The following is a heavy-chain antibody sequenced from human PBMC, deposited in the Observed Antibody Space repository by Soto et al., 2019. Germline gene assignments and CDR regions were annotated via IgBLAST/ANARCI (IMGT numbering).Heavy chain of an antibody. CDR3: ARHLGGNHYYYGMDV. J-gene: IGHJ6*02. CDR1: GGTFSSYA. Sequence: QVQLVQSGAEVKKPGSSVKVSCKASGGTFSSYAISWVRQAPGQGLEWMGGIIPIFGTADYAQNFQGRVTITADDFTSTAYMELSSLRSEDTAVYYCARHLGGNHYYYGMDVWGQGTTVTVSS. CDR2: IIPIFGTA. D-gene: IGHD3-16*01. V-gene: IGHV1-69*12.